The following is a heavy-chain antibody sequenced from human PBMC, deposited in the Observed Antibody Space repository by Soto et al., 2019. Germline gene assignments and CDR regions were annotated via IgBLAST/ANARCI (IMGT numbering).Heavy chain of an antibody. V-gene: IGHV1-18*04. D-gene: IGHD2-15*01. Sequence: QIQLVQSGAEMKKPGASVKVSCKPSGYTFTHYGVSWLRQAPGQWLEWMGWISAYNGNTDYAHKFQGRVALTTDTSTSTAYMELRGLSPDDTAVYYCARDVPGSGVPFWDYWGQGTLVTVSS. CDR3: ARDVPGSGVPFWDY. CDR2: ISAYNGNT. CDR1: GYTFTHYG. J-gene: IGHJ4*02.